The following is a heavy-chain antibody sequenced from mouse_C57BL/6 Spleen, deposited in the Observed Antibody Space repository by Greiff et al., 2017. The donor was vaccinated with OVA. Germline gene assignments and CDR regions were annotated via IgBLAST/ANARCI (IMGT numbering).Heavy chain of an antibody. CDR1: GYTFTSYW. V-gene: IGHV1-61*01. Sequence: QVQLQQPGAELVRPGSSVKLSCKASGYTFTSYWMDWVKQRPGQGLEWIGNIYPSDSETHYNQKFKDKATLTVDKSSSTAYMQLSSLTSEDSAVYYCARKFITTVEGYFDVWGTGTTVTVSS. D-gene: IGHD1-1*01. J-gene: IGHJ1*03. CDR3: ARKFITTVEGYFDV. CDR2: IYPSDSET.